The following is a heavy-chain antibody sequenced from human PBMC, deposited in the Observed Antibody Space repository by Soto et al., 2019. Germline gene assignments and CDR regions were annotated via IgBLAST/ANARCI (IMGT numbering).Heavy chain of an antibody. CDR2: IIPMFGTA. CDR1: GCTFSSYA. Sequence: SVKVSCGASGCTFSSYAIIWVRQAPRQGLEWMGGIIPMFGTANYAQKFQGRVTITADESTSTAYMELSSLRSEDTAVYYCARDARITMIVVVTPGWFDPWGQGTLVTVSS. J-gene: IGHJ5*02. CDR3: ARDARITMIVVVTPGWFDP. V-gene: IGHV1-69*13. D-gene: IGHD3-22*01.